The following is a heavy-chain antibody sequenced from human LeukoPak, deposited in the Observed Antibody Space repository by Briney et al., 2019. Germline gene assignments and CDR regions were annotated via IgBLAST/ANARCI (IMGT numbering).Heavy chain of an antibody. CDR2: ISGSGGST. J-gene: IGHJ4*02. V-gene: IGHV3-23*01. CDR1: GFTFSSYG. Sequence: GGSLRLSCAASGFTFSSYGMSWVRQSPGKGLEWVSAISGSGGSTYYADSVKGRFTISGDNSKNTLFLQMNSLRVEDTAVYYCARIYGSGSYWDYWGQGTLVTVSS. CDR3: ARIYGSGSYWDY. D-gene: IGHD3-10*01.